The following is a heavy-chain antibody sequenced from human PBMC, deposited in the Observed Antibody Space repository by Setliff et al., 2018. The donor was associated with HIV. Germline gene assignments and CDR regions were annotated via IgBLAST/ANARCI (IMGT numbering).Heavy chain of an antibody. Sequence: NPSETLSLTCTVSGDSISSYFWSWIRQSPGKGLEWIGFRSTTGSTNYNPSLRSRVTISVDTSKNQFSLRLTSVTAADTAVYYCARGLNYYGSGSYLPLGYWGQGTLVTV. D-gene: IGHD3-10*01. CDR2: RSTTGST. J-gene: IGHJ4*02. CDR1: GDSISSYF. V-gene: IGHV4-4*09. CDR3: ARGLNYYGSGSYLPLGY.